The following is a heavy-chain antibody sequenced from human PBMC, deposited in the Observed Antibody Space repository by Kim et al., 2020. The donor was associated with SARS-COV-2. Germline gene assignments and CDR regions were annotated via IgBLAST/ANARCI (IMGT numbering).Heavy chain of an antibody. CDR3: ARHGVVGPGGIADY. V-gene: IGHV4-39*01. D-gene: IGHD1-26*01. Sequence: NPSLKSRVTISVDTSKNQFSLKLSSVTAADTAVYYCARHGVVGPGGIADYWGQGTLVTVSS. J-gene: IGHJ4*02.